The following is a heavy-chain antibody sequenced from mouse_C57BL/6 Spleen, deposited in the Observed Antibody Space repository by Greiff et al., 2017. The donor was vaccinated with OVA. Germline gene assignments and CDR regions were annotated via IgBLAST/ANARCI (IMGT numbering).Heavy chain of an antibody. CDR2: ISYDGSN. D-gene: IGHD2-3*01. CDR3: ASFYDGYFLDY. J-gene: IGHJ2*01. V-gene: IGHV3-6*01. CDR1: GYSITSGYY. Sequence: EVKLVESGPGLVKPSQSLSLTCSVTGYSITSGYYWNWIRQFPGNKLEWMGYISYDGSNNYNPSLKNRISITRDTSKNQFFLKLNSVTTEDTATYYCASFYDGYFLDYWGQGTTLTVSS.